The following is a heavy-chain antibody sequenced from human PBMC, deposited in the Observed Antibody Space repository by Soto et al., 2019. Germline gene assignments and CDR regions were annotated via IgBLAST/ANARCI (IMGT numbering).Heavy chain of an antibody. J-gene: IGHJ3*02. CDR2: IIPIFGTA. CDR1: GGTFSSYA. Sequence: ASVKVSCKASGGTFSSYAISWVRQAPGQGLEWMGGIIPIFGTANYAQKFQGRVTITADESTSTAYMELSSLRSEDTAVYYCARDGAEVVVVVAERWPGAFDIWGQGTMVTVSS. CDR3: ARDGAEVVVVVAERWPGAFDI. V-gene: IGHV1-69*13. D-gene: IGHD2-15*01.